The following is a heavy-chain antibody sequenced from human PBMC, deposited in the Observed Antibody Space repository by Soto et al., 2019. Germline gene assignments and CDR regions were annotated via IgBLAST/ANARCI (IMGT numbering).Heavy chain of an antibody. CDR1: YG. CDR3: ARGDGYLDHYYCYGMDV. Sequence: YGRRRILQAPSKGLEWVAVISYDGSNKHYADSVKGRFTISRDNSKNTLYLQMNSLRAEDTAVYYCARGDGYLDHYYCYGMDVWGKGSTVTVSS. J-gene: IGHJ6*01. V-gene: IGHV3-30-3*01. D-gene: IGHD5-18*01. CDR2: ISYDGSNK.